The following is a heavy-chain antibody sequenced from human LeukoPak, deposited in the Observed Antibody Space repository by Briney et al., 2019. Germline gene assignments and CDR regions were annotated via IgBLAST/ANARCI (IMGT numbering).Heavy chain of an antibody. J-gene: IGHJ6*04. CDR3: AELGITMIGGV. D-gene: IGHD3-10*02. CDR2: ISGSGGST. V-gene: IGHV3-23*01. CDR1: GFTFSSYA. Sequence: GGSLRLSCAASGFTFSSYAMSWVRQAPGKGLEWVSDISGSGGSTYYADSVKGRFTISRDNAKNSLYLQMNSLRAEDTAVYYCAELGITMIGGVWGKGTTVTISS.